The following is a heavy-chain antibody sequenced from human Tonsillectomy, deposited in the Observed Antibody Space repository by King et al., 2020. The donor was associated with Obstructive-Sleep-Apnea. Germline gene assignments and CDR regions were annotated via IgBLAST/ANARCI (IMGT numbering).Heavy chain of an antibody. Sequence: AQLVQSGAEVKKPGSSVKVSCKASVGTFSSYAISWVRQAPGQGLEWMGGIIPILGIANYAQKFQGRVTITADKSTSTAYMELSSLRSEDTAVYYCARDRQAVWRGIGSYFDYWGQGTLVTVSS. CDR1: VGTFSSYA. V-gene: IGHV1-69*09. CDR2: IIPILGIA. CDR3: ARDRQAVWRGIGSYFDY. J-gene: IGHJ4*02. D-gene: IGHD1-26*01.